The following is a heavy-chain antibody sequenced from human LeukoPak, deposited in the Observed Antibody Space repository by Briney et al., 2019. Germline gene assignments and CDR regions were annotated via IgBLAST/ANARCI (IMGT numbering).Heavy chain of an antibody. D-gene: IGHD3-3*01. CDR2: IKHSGST. CDR3: ARGFGVANWFDP. CDR1: GFPFSSYS. Sequence: GSLRLSCAASGFPFSSYSMNWVRQPPGKGLEWIGEIKHSGSTNYNPSLKSRVTISVDTSKNQFSLKLSSVTAADTAVYYCARGFGVANWFDPWGQGTLVTVSS. V-gene: IGHV4-34*01. J-gene: IGHJ5*02.